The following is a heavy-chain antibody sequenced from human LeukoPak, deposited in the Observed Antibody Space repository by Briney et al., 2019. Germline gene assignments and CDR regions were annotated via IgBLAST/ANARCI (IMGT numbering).Heavy chain of an antibody. CDR2: IYHSGST. Sequence: PSQTLSLTCTVSGGSISSGGYYWSWIRQPPGKGLEWIGYIYHSGSTYYNPSLKSRVTISVDRSKNQFSLKLSSVTAADTAVYYCARGYCSSTSCFLLNNWFDPWGQGTLVTVSS. V-gene: IGHV4-30-2*01. J-gene: IGHJ5*02. CDR3: ARGYCSSTSCFLLNNWFDP. D-gene: IGHD2-2*01. CDR1: GGSISSGGYY.